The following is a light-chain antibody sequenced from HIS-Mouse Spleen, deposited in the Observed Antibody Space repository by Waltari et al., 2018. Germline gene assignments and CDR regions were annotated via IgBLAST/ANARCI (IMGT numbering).Light chain of an antibody. J-gene: IGKJ3*01. Sequence: DIQMTQSPSSLSASVGDRVTISCRASPAISNDLGWYQQKPGNAPTRLIYAASSLQSGVPSRFSGSGSGTEFTLTSSSLQPEDFATYYCLQHNSYPFTFGPGTKVDIK. CDR2: AAS. CDR3: LQHNSYPFT. V-gene: IGKV1-17*01. CDR1: PAISND.